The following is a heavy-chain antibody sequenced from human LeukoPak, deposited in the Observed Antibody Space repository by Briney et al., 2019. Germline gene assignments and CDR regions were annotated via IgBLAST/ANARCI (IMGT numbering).Heavy chain of an antibody. D-gene: IGHD3-3*01. J-gene: IGHJ5*02. V-gene: IGHV4-34*01. CDR3: ARTRFLEWLSTPFDP. CDR2: INHSGST. Sequence: SETLSLTCAVYGGSFSGNYWSWIRQPPGKGLEWIGEINHSGSTNYNPSLKSRVTILVDTSKNQFSLNLSSATAADTAVYYCARTRFLEWLSTPFDPWGQGTLVTVSS. CDR1: GGSFSGNY.